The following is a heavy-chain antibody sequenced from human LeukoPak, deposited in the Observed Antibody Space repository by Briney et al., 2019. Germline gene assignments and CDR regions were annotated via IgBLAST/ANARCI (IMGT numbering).Heavy chain of an antibody. V-gene: IGHV1-18*01. CDR3: ARDLRSAVHMDV. CDR2: ISAYNGNT. D-gene: IGHD5-24*01. Sequence: GASVKVSCKASGYTFTSHGISWVRQAPGQGLEWIGWISAYNGNTNYAQKLQGRVTMTTDTSTSTAYMELRSLRSDDTAVYYCARDLRSAVHMDVWGKGTTVTVSS. CDR1: GYTFTSHG. J-gene: IGHJ6*03.